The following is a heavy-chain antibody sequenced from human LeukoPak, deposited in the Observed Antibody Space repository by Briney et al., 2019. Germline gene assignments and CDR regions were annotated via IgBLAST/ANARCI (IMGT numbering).Heavy chain of an antibody. CDR3: ARADRNYYMDV. J-gene: IGHJ6*03. V-gene: IGHV3-11*04. CDR1: GFTFSDYY. CDR2: ITSSSTI. Sequence: GGSLRLSCAASGFTFSDYYMSWIRQAPGEGLEWVSYITSSSTIYYADSVKGRFTISRDNAKNSLYLQMNSLRADDTAVYYCARADRNYYMDVWVKGPRSPSP.